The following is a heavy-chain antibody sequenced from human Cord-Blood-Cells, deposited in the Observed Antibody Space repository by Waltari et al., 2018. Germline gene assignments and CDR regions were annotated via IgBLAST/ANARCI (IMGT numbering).Heavy chain of an antibody. CDR1: GGSISSYY. Sequence: QVQLQESGPGLVKPSETLSLTCTVSGGSISSYYWSWIRQPAGTGLEWIGRIYTSGSTTSNPSLKSRVTMSVDTSKNQFSLKLSSVTAADTAVYYCARESGPADGYYYYYYMDVWGKGTTVTVSS. V-gene: IGHV4-4*07. D-gene: IGHD6-25*01. J-gene: IGHJ6*03. CDR2: IYTSGST. CDR3: ARESGPADGYYYYYYMDV.